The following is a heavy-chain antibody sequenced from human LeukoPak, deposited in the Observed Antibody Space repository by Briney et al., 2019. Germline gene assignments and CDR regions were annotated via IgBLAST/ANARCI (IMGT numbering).Heavy chain of an antibody. CDR1: GGSISSSSYY. V-gene: IGHV4-39*07. J-gene: IGHJ4*02. CDR2: IYYSGST. Sequence: PSETLSLTCTVSGGSISSSSYYWGWIRQPPGKGLEWIGSIYYSGSTNYNPSLKSRVTISVDTSKNQFSLKLSSVTAADTAVYYCARGPRYFDWLLYRPEGMVDYWGQGTLVTVSS. D-gene: IGHD3-9*01. CDR3: ARGPRYFDWLLYRPEGMVDY.